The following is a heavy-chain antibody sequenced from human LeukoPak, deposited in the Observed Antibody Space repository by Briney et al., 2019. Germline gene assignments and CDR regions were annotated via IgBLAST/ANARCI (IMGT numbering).Heavy chain of an antibody. J-gene: IGHJ4*02. CDR3: AKSQIVDRYYFDY. D-gene: IGHD3-9*01. V-gene: IGHV3-23*01. Sequence: PGGSLRLSCAASGFTFSSHAMTWVRQAPGKGLEWVAVITSSDGGTYYADSVKGRFTISRDNSKNTLYLQMNSLRAEDTAVYYCAKSQIVDRYYFDYWGQGTLVTVSS. CDR2: ITSSDGGT. CDR1: GFTFSSHA.